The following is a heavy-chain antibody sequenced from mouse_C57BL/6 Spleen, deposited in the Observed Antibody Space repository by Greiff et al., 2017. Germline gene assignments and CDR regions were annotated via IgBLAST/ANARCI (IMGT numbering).Heavy chain of an antibody. D-gene: IGHD2-5*01. V-gene: IGHV1-82*01. CDR1: GYAFSSSW. Sequence: QVQLKQPGPELVKPGASVKISCKASGYAFSSSWMNWVKQRPGQGLEWIGRIYPGDGDTNYNGKFKGKATLTADKSSSTAYMQLSSLTSEDSAVYFCANYYSNYDWYFDVWGTGTTGTVSS. CDR3: ANYYSNYDWYFDV. CDR2: IYPGDGDT. J-gene: IGHJ1*03.